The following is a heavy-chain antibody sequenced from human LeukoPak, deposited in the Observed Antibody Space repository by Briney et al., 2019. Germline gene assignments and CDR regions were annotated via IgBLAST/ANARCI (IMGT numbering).Heavy chain of an antibody. D-gene: IGHD5-18*01. CDR2: IYYSGST. J-gene: IGHJ4*02. Sequence: SETLSLTCTVSGGSISSYYWSWIRQPPGKGLEWIGYIYYSGSTNYNPSLKSRVTISVDTSKNQFSLKLSSVTAADTAVYYCARDGGGYSLDYWGQGTLVTVSS. CDR3: ARDGGGYSLDY. V-gene: IGHV4-59*01. CDR1: GGSISSYY.